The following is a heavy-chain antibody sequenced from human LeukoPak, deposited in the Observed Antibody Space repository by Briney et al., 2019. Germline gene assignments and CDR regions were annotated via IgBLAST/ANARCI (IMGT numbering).Heavy chain of an antibody. D-gene: IGHD3-22*01. Sequence: SETLSLSCTVSGGSINSYYWNWIRQPPGKGLEWIGYIYYSGSTNYNPSLKSRVTISVDTSKNQFSLKVESVTVADTAVYYCARWNYDSSGYREFDYWGQGILVTVSS. CDR2: IYYSGST. J-gene: IGHJ4*02. CDR3: ARWNYDSSGYREFDY. V-gene: IGHV4-59*08. CDR1: GGSINSYY.